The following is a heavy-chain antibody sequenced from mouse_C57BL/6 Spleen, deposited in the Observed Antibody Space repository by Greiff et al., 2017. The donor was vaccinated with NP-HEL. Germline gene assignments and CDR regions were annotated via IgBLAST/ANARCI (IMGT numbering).Heavy chain of an antibody. J-gene: IGHJ2*01. V-gene: IGHV1-15*01. Sequence: VQLQQSGAELVRPGASVTLSCKASGYTFTDYEMHWVKQTPVHGLEWIGAIDPDTGGTAYNQKFKGKAILTADKSSSTAYMELRSLTSGDSAVYYCTRRGTYDYDPFDYWGQGTTLTVSS. D-gene: IGHD2-4*01. CDR1: GYTFTDYE. CDR3: TRRGTYDYDPFDY. CDR2: IDPDTGGT.